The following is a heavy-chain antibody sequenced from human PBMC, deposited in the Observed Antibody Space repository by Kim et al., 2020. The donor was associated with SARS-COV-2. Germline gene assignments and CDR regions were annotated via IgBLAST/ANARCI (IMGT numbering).Heavy chain of an antibody. CDR1: GFTFSSYA. CDR3: AKDLVSGSSSPLLDY. Sequence: GGSLRLSCAASGFTFSSYAMSWVRQAPGKGLEWVSAISGSGGSTYYADSVKGRFTISRDNSKNTLYLQMNSLRAEDTAVYYCAKDLVSGSSSPLLDYWGQGTLVTVSS. V-gene: IGHV3-23*01. D-gene: IGHD6-6*01. CDR2: ISGSGGST. J-gene: IGHJ4*02.